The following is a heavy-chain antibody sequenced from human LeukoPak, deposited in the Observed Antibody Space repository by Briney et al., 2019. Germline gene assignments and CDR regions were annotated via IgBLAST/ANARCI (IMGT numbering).Heavy chain of an antibody. Sequence: GRSLRLSCAASGFTFSSYGMHWVRQAPGKGLEWVAVISYDGSNKYYADSVKGRFTISRDNSKNTLYLQMNSLRAEDTAVCYCAKDQGVVVVADPSEVYFQHWGQGTLVTVSS. J-gene: IGHJ1*01. CDR2: ISYDGSNK. CDR3: AKDQGVVVVADPSEVYFQH. V-gene: IGHV3-30*18. D-gene: IGHD2-15*01. CDR1: GFTFSSYG.